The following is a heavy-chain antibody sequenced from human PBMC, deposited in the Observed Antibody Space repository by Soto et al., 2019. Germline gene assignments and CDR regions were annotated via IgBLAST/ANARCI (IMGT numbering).Heavy chain of an antibody. CDR2: ITSSSSYI. V-gene: IGHV3-21*01. Sequence: PGGSLRLSCASSGFTFITYSMNWVRQAPGKGLEWVSSITSSSSYIYYADSVKGRFTISRDNAKNSLYLQMNSLRAEDTAVYYCARDYYGDYSFDYWGQGTLVTVSS. CDR3: ARDYYGDYSFDY. D-gene: IGHD4-17*01. CDR1: GFTFITYS. J-gene: IGHJ4*02.